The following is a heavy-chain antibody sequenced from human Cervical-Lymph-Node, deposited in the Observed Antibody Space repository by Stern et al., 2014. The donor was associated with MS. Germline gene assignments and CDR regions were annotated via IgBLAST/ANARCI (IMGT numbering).Heavy chain of an antibody. CDR3: ARHQGGIAAS. Sequence: QVKLVQSGAEVKKPGSSVKDSCKASGDTFSSLDISWVRKAPGQGPEWLGGITPRFGTANLAQKFQGIGTFSADDSPHTAYIDLSSLRSVDTAVYYCARHQGGIAASWGQGTLVTVSS. V-gene: IGHV1-69*01. D-gene: IGHD6-13*01. J-gene: IGHJ5*02. CDR2: ITPRFGTA. CDR1: GDTFSSLD.